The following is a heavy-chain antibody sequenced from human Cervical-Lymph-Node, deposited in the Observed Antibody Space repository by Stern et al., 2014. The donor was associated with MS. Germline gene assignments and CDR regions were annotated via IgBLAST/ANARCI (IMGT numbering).Heavy chain of an antibody. D-gene: IGHD6-6*01. J-gene: IGHJ4*02. V-gene: IGHV3-11*01. CDR3: TRGVSSDY. CDR2: ISGSATTI. CDR1: GFTFSDFF. Sequence: QMQLVQSGGGLVKPGGSLRLSCAASGFTFSDFFMNWIRQAPGKGPEWISYISGSATTIYYADSVKGRFTITRDNAKNSLFLQLNSLRAEDTAVYYCTRGVSSDYWGQGTLVTVSS.